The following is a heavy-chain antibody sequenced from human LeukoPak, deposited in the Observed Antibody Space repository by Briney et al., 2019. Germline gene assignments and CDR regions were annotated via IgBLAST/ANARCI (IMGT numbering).Heavy chain of an antibody. D-gene: IGHD2-15*01. J-gene: IGHJ5*02. Sequence: GGSLRLPCAASGFTFDDYGMSWVRQAPGKGLEWVSGINWNGGSTGYADSVKGRFTISRDNAKNSLYLQMNSLRAEDTALYYCARGQSCSGGSCYSGWFDPWGQGTLVTVSS. CDR1: GFTFDDYG. CDR2: INWNGGST. V-gene: IGHV3-20*04. CDR3: ARGQSCSGGSCYSGWFDP.